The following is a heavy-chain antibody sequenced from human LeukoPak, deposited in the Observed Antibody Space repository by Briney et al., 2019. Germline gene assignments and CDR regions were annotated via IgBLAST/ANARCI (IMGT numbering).Heavy chain of an antibody. CDR3: ARTLGLYFDY. V-gene: IGHV4-4*09. D-gene: IGHD7-27*01. CDR2: IYTSGST. J-gene: IGHJ4*02. CDR1: GFTFSNAW. Sequence: GSLRLSCAASGFTFSNAWMSWVRQPPGKGLEWIGYIYTSGSTNYNPSLKSRVTISVDTSKNQFSLKLSSVTAADTAVYYCARTLGLYFDYWGQGTLVTVSS.